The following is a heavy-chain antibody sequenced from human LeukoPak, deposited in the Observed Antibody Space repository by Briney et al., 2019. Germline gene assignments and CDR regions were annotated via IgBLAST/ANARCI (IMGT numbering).Heavy chain of an antibody. D-gene: IGHD3-10*01. J-gene: IGHJ4*02. V-gene: IGHV1-2*02. CDR1: GYTFTGYY. CDR2: INPNSGGT. CDR3: ARDGSGSYSFGD. Sequence: ASVKVSCKASGYTFTGYYMHWVRQAPGQGLEWMGWINPNSGGTNYAQKFQGRGTMTRDTSISTAYMELSRLRSDDTAVYYCARDGSGSYSFGDWGQGTLVTVSS.